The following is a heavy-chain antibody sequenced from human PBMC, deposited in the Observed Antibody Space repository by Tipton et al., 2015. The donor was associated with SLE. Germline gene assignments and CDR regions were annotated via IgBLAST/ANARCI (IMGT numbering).Heavy chain of an antibody. V-gene: IGHV4-59*08. D-gene: IGHD2-8*01. CDR1: GGSISDHY. CDR3: ARGMLTWRGAIIGVDV. Sequence: TLSLTCTVSGGSISDHYWTWIRQPPGKGLEWIGYISDGGGTNHNPSLKSRVTISVDPAKNQFSLKLTSVTAADTAVYYCARGMLTWRGAIIGVDVWGQGTSVNVSS. J-gene: IGHJ6*02. CDR2: ISDGGGT.